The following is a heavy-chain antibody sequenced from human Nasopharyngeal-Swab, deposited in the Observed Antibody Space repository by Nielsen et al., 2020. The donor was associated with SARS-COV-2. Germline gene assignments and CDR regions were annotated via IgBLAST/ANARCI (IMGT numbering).Heavy chain of an antibody. D-gene: IGHD2-15*01. CDR1: GYTFTSYG. J-gene: IGHJ6*02. CDR2: NSAYNGNT. V-gene: IGHV1-18*01. CDR3: ARAWTNSDIVVVVAATGYYYGMDV. Sequence: ASVKVSCKASGYTFTSYGISWVRPAPGQGLEWMGWNSAYNGNTNYPQKLQGRVTMTTDTSTSTAYMELRSLRSDDTAVYYCARAWTNSDIVVVVAATGYYYGMDVWGQGTTVTVSS.